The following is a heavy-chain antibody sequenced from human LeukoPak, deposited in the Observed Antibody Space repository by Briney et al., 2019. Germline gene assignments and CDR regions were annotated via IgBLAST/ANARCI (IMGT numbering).Heavy chain of an antibody. CDR1: GGSFSGYY. V-gene: IGHV4-34*01. Sequence: ASETLSLTCAVYGGSFSGYYWSWFRQPQGKGLEWIGEINHSGSTNYNPSLKSRVTISVDTSKNQFSLKLSSVTAADTAVYYCARHRWYPNFDYWGQGTLVTVSS. CDR2: INHSGST. D-gene: IGHD4-23*01. J-gene: IGHJ4*02. CDR3: ARHRWYPNFDY.